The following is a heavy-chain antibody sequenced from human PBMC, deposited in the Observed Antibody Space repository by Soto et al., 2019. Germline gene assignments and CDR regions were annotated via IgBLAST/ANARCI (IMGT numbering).Heavy chain of an antibody. J-gene: IGHJ4*02. CDR3: ESLEMATIPFDY. V-gene: IGHV4-4*09. Sequence: KTSETLALTCTVSGDSVRNQYWSWIRRPPGRGLEWIGCIYNSGSTKYNPSLKSRLTISVDTSKNQFSLKLSSVTAADTAVYYCESLEMATIPFDYWSQGTLVTVSS. CDR2: IYNSGST. CDR1: GDSVRNQY. D-gene: IGHD5-12*01.